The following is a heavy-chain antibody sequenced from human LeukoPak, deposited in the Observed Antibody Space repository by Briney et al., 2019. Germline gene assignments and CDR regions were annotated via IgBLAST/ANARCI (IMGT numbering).Heavy chain of an antibody. CDR2: IYSGGSA. CDR3: ARDVAGTIDY. V-gene: IGHV3-53*01. J-gene: IGHJ4*02. CDR1: GFTVSDNY. D-gene: IGHD1-7*01. Sequence: GGSLRLSCVASGFTVSDNYMNWVRQAPGKGLEWVSVIYSGGSAYYTDSVKGRFTISRDNSKNTLYLQMNSLRAEDTAVYYCARDVAGTIDYWSQGTLVTVSS.